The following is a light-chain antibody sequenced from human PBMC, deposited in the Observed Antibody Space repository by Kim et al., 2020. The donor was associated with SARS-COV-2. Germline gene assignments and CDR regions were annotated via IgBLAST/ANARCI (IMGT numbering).Light chain of an antibody. CDR3: QQYNTWA. CDR1: QSISIW. V-gene: IGKV1-5*03. Sequence: DIQMTQFPSTLSASVGDRVTITCRASQSISIWLAWYQQKPGKAPKLLIYRASSLQSGVPSRFSGSGSGTEFTLTISSLQPDDFATYYCQQYNTWAFGQGTKVDIK. CDR2: RAS. J-gene: IGKJ1*01.